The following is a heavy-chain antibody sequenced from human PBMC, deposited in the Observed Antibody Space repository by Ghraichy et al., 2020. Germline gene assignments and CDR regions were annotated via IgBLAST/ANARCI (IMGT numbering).Heavy chain of an antibody. CDR2: INPYNGNT. D-gene: IGHD1-1*01. V-gene: IGHV1-18*04. Sequence: ASVKVSCKASGYTFITYGITWVRQAPGQGLEWMGWINPYNGNTNYAQKFQGRVNMTTDTSTSTVYMELRTLRSDDTAVYYCARMESHTHYYYGMDVWGQGTAVTVSS. J-gene: IGHJ6*02. CDR3: ARMESHTHYYYGMDV. CDR1: GYTFITYG.